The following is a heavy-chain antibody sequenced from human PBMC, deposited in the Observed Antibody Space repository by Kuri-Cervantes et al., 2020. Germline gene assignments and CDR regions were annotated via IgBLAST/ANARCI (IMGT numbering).Heavy chain of an antibody. D-gene: IGHD3-10*01. CDR1: GYTFTSYY. CDR2: INPSGGST. Sequence: ASVKVSCKASGYTFTSYYMHWVRQAPGQGLEWMGIINPSGGSTSYAQKFQGRVTMTRDTSTSTVYMELSSLRSEDTAVYYCARDYYGSETYYTPYYYGMVVWGQGTTVTVSS. CDR3: ARDYYGSETYYTPYYYGMVV. J-gene: IGHJ6*02. V-gene: IGHV1-46*01.